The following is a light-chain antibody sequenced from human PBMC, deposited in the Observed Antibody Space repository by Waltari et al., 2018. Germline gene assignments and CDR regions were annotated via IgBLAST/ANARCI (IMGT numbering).Light chain of an antibody. CDR3: QQYYDYPRT. CDR2: AAS. V-gene: IGKV1-8*01. CDR1: QGIGSY. Sequence: AIRITQSPSSLSASTGARATISCRPIQGIGSYLAWYQQKPGRAPNLLIYAASTLQSGVPSRFSGGGSGTDFTLTITCLQSEDFATYYCQQYYDYPRTFGQGTKVEIK. J-gene: IGKJ1*01.